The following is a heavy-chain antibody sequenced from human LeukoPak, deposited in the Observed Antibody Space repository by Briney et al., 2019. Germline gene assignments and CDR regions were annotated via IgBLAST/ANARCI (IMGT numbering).Heavy chain of an antibody. CDR2: IYYSGNT. Sequence: SETLSLTCTVSGVSISSSNSYWGWIRQPPGKGLEWIGSIYYSGNTYYNASLKSQVSISIDTSKNQFSLRLTSVTAADTAVYYCASVRRGFGEFSKYYSYYYMDVWGKGTTVTISS. V-gene: IGHV4-39*01. D-gene: IGHD3-10*01. CDR3: ASVRRGFGEFSKYYSYYYMDV. CDR1: GVSISSSNSY. J-gene: IGHJ6*03.